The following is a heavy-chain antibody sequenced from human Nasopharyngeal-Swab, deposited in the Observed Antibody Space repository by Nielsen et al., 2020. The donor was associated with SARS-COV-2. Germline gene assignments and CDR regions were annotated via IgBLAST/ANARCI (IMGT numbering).Heavy chain of an antibody. D-gene: IGHD3-22*01. CDR2: INPNSGGT. CDR3: ASYGDYYDSSGS. J-gene: IGHJ5*02. Sequence: ASVKVSCKASGYTFTSYYMHWVRQAPGQGLEWMGRINPNSGGTNYAQKFQGRVTMTRDTSISTAYMELSRLRSDDTAVYYCASYGDYYDSSGSWGQGTLVTVSS. V-gene: IGHV1-2*06. CDR1: GYTFTSYY.